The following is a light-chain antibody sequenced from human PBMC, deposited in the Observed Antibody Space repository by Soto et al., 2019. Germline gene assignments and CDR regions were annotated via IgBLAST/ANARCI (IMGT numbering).Light chain of an antibody. CDR1: SSDVGGYNY. Sequence: QSALTQPRSVSGSPGQSVTISCTGSSSDVGGYNYVSWYQQQPGKAPKLLIYDVTIRTSGVSARFSGSKSGNTASLTISGLQAEDEAAYYCQSYDSRSVAFGGGTKLTVL. CDR3: QSYDSRSVA. J-gene: IGLJ2*01. CDR2: DVT. V-gene: IGLV2-11*01.